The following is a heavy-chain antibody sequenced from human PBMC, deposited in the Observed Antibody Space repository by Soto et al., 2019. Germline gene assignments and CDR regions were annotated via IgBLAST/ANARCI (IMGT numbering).Heavy chain of an antibody. V-gene: IGHV3-23*01. D-gene: IGHD2-2*01. Sequence: EVPLLESGGGLVQPGGSLRLSCAASGFTFSRYAMSWVRQAPGKGLEWVSAISDSGGSTYYADSVKGRFTISRDSSKNTLYLQMNRLRAEDTAVYYCAKEGGYCISTSCPRRLDPWGQGTLVTVSS. CDR2: ISDSGGST. J-gene: IGHJ5*02. CDR3: AKEGGYCISTSCPRRLDP. CDR1: GFTFSRYA.